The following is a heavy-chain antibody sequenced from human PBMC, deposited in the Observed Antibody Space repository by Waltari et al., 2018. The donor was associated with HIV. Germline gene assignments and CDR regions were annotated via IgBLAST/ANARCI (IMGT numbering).Heavy chain of an antibody. CDR3: ATWGVAGWYVDY. CDR2: LDPEDGET. D-gene: IGHD3-10*01. J-gene: IGHJ4*02. Sequence: QVQLVQSGAEVQKPGASVKVSCKVSGYTLTELSMHWVRQAPGKGLEWMGGLDPEDGETIYAQKFQGRVTRTEDTSTDTAYMELSSLRSEDTAVYYCATWGVAGWYVDYWGQGTLVTVSS. CDR1: GYTLTELS. V-gene: IGHV1-24*01.